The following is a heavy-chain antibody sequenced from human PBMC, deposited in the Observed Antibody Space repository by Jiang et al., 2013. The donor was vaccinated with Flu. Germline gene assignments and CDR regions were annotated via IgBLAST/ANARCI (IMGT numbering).Heavy chain of an antibody. V-gene: IGHV3-30*03. CDR3: AREIRGYYSAY. Sequence: VQLLESGGGVVQPGTSLRLSCAASGFTFSDYAMHWVRQAPGKGLEWVAFISYDGRMRSYADSVKGRFTISRDSSMNTLNLQMDSLRDEDTAVYFCAREIRGYYSAYWGQGTLVTVSS. J-gene: IGHJ4*02. D-gene: IGHD3-3*01. CDR1: GFTFSDYA. CDR2: ISYDGRMR.